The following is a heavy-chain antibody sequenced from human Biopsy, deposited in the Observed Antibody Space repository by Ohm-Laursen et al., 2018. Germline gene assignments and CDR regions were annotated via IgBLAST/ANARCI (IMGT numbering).Heavy chain of an antibody. Sequence: LRLSCAASGFSVSSYDMNWDRQAPGKGLEWISYISETSSHIYDADSVRGRFTVARDIAKNSLYLQLNSLRVEDTAVYYCARDSSRRAREGGMDVWGQGTTVTVSS. CDR1: GFSVSSYD. J-gene: IGHJ6*02. CDR2: ISETSSHI. CDR3: ARDSSRRAREGGMDV. V-gene: IGHV3-21*01. D-gene: IGHD6-6*01.